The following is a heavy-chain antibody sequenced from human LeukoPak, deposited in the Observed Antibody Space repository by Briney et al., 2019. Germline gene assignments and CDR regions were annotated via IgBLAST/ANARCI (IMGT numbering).Heavy chain of an antibody. V-gene: IGHV3-23*01. J-gene: IGHJ6*02. CDR1: GFTFSSYA. CDR3: ARYGEYGDFPYYYYGMDV. Sequence: GGSLRLSCAASGFTFSSYAMSWVRQAPGKGLEWVSAISGSGGSTYYADSVKGRFTISRDNSKNTLYLQMNSLRAEDTAVYYCARYGEYGDFPYYYYGMDVWGQGTTVTVSS. CDR2: ISGSGGST. D-gene: IGHD4-17*01.